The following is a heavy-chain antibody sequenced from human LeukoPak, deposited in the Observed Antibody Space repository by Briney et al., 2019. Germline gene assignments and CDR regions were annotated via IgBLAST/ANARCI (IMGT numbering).Heavy chain of an antibody. J-gene: IGHJ5*02. CDR2: INTNTGNP. CDR3: ARDPGSGWYGNWFDP. V-gene: IGHV7-4-1*02. Sequence: ASVKVSCRASGYTFTTYAMNWVRQAPGQGLEWMGWINTNTGNPTYAQGFTGRFVFSLDTSVSTAYLQISSLKAEDTAVYYCARDPGSGWYGNWFDPWGQGTLVTVSS. CDR1: GYTFTTYA. D-gene: IGHD6-19*01.